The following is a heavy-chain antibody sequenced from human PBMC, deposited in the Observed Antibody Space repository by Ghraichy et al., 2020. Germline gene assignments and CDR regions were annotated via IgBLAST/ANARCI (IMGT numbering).Heavy chain of an antibody. CDR1: GFTFSSYA. CDR2: ISYDGSNK. Sequence: GGSLRLSCAASGFTFSSYAMHWVRQAPGKGLEWVAVISYDGSNKYYADSVKGRFNISRDNSKNTLYLQMNSLRAEDTAVYYCARDQGGSPPPIAVAGYGMDGWGQGNTGTVFS. CDR3: ARDQGGSPPPIAVAGYGMDG. V-gene: IGHV3-30-3*01. D-gene: IGHD6-19*01. J-gene: IGHJ6*02.